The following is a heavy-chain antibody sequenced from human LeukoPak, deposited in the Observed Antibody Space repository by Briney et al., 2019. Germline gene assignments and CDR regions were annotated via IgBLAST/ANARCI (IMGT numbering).Heavy chain of an antibody. Sequence: PSETLSLTCTVSGGSISSYYWSWIRQPPGKGLEWIGYIYYSGSTNYNPSLKSRVTISVDTSKNQFSLKLSSVTAADTAVYYCARGYCSGGSCYSVYWFDPWGQGTLVTVSS. CDR2: IYYSGST. J-gene: IGHJ5*02. CDR1: GGSISSYY. V-gene: IGHV4-59*01. D-gene: IGHD2-15*01. CDR3: ARGYCSGGSCYSVYWFDP.